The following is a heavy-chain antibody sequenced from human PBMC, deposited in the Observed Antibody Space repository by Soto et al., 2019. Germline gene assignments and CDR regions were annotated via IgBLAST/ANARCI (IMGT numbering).Heavy chain of an antibody. Sequence: SETLSLTCTVSGGSTSSYYWSWIRQPPGKGLEWIGYIYYSGSTNYNPSLKSRVTISVDTSKNQFSLKLSSVTAADTAVYYCARSYSSSWYAWFDYWGQGTLVTVSS. CDR1: GGSTSSYY. V-gene: IGHV4-59*01. J-gene: IGHJ4*02. D-gene: IGHD6-13*01. CDR3: ARSYSSSWYAWFDY. CDR2: IYYSGST.